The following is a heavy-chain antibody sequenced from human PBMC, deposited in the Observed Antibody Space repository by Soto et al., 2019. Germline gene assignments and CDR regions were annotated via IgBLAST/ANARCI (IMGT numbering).Heavy chain of an antibody. CDR2: ISSRSDI. Sequence: PXGSLRLSCLGAGFTFSNYSINWVRQAPGKGLEWVSSISSRSDIYYADSVKGRFTISRDNAKNSVSLQMNSLRAEDTAVYYCAREYTAWPLAYGLDVWGQGTTVTVSS. D-gene: IGHD2-2*02. J-gene: IGHJ6*02. CDR1: GFTFSNYS. V-gene: IGHV3-21*01. CDR3: AREYTAWPLAYGLDV.